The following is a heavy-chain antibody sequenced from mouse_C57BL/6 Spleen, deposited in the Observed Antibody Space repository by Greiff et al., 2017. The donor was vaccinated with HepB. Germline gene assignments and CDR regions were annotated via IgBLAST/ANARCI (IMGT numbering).Heavy chain of an antibody. CDR2: ISYSGST. CDR1: GYSITSGYD. V-gene: IGHV3-1*01. J-gene: IGHJ2*01. Sequence: EVQVVESGPGMVKPSQSLSLTCTVTGYSITSGYDWHWIRHFPGNKLEWMGYISYSGSTNYNPSLKSRISITHDTSKNHFFLKLNSVTTEDTATYYCASGDGYDFDYWGQGTTLTVSS. D-gene: IGHD2-3*01. CDR3: ASGDGYDFDY.